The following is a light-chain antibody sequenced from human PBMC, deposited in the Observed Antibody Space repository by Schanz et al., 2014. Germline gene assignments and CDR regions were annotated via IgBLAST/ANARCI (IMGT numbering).Light chain of an antibody. Sequence: QSVLTQQPSASGTPGQRVTISCSGSSSNIGSNTVNWYQQLPGTAPKLLIYSNYQRPSGVPDRFSGSKSGTSASLAISGLQSEDEADYYCQSYVSSLSGYVFGTGTKLTVL. CDR2: SNY. V-gene: IGLV1-44*01. CDR1: SSNIGSNT. CDR3: QSYVSSLSGYV. J-gene: IGLJ1*01.